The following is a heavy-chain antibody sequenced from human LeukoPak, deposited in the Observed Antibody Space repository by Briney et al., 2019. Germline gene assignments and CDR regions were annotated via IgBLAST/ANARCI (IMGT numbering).Heavy chain of an antibody. V-gene: IGHV3-48*01. J-gene: IGHJ3*02. CDR2: ISSSSSTI. CDR3: ARDPRKYSSTPGAFDI. CDR1: GFTISSYS. D-gene: IGHD6-13*01. Sequence: GGSLRLSCAASGFTISSYSMNWVRQAPGKGLEWVSYISSSSSTIYYADSVKGRFTISRDNAKNSLYLQMNSLRAEDTAVYYCARDPRKYSSTPGAFDIWGQGTMVTVSS.